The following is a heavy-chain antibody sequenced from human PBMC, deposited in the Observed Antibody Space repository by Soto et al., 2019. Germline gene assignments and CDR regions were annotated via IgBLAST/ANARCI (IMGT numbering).Heavy chain of an antibody. CDR2: ISRSGSTI. CDR1: GFTFSNNW. Sequence: QMRLVESGGGLVEPGGSLRLSCVTSGFTFSNNWMSWIRQAPGRGLEWLAYISRSGSTIYYADSVKGRFTISRDNSKSSLYRQMDNLRAEDTAMYYCGRDPELWDENVATRPPFHYYGMDVWGQGTTVTVSS. J-gene: IGHJ6*02. V-gene: IGHV3-11*01. D-gene: IGHD6-6*01. CDR3: GRDPELWDENVATRPPFHYYGMDV.